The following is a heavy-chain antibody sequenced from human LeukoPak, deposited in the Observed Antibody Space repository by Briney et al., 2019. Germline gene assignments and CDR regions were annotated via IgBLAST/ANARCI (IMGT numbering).Heavy chain of an antibody. CDR1: GYSISGGYY. CDR2: IYHTGST. CDR3: ARVGDYSNYVLSY. V-gene: IGHV4-38-2*02. Sequence: PETLSLTCTVSGYSISGGYYWGWIRQPPGKGLEWIGSIYHTGSTYYNPSLKSRVTISVDTSKNQFSLKLSSVTAADTAVYYCARVGDYSNYVLSYWGQGTLVTVSS. J-gene: IGHJ4*02. D-gene: IGHD4-11*01.